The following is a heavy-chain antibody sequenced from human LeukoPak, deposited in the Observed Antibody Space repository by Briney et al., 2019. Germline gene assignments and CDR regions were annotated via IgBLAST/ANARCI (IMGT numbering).Heavy chain of an antibody. D-gene: IGHD3-9*01. CDR2: IYYSGSM. V-gene: IGHV4-38-2*01. CDR1: GFTFSSYA. J-gene: IGHJ4*02. CDR3: ARTESYDILTGYWYFDY. Sequence: GSLRLSCVASGFTFSSYAMSWIRQPPGKGLEWIGSIYYSGSMYYNPSLKSRPTIFVDTSKNRFSLKLSSVTAADTAVYYCARTESYDILTGYWYFDYWGQGILVTVSS.